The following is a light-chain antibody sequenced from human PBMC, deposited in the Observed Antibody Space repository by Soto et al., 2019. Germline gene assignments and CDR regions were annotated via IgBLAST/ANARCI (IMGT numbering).Light chain of an antibody. J-gene: IGLJ1*01. CDR2: EVT. Sequence: QSALTQPASVSGSPGQSITISCTGTSSDVGGYNYVSWYQQHPGKAPKLLIFEVTSRPSWVSDRFSGSKSTNTASLTISGLQPDDEADYYCSSYTARSTHVFGTGTKLTVL. CDR1: SSDVGGYNY. V-gene: IGLV2-14*01. CDR3: SSYTARSTHV.